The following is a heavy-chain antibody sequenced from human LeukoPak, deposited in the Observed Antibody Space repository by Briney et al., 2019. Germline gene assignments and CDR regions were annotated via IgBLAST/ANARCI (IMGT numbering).Heavy chain of an antibody. V-gene: IGHV3-21*03. CDR3: ARDEDYGSGSYYNRWFDP. CDR2: ISSGSSYI. CDR1: GFIFSSYS. Sequence: PGGSLRLSCAASGFIFSSYSMNWVRQAPGKGLEWVSSISSGSSYIYYADSVKGRFTISRDNAKNSLYLQMNSLRAEDTAVYYCARDEDYGSGSYYNRWFDPWGQGTLVTVSS. J-gene: IGHJ5*02. D-gene: IGHD3-10*01.